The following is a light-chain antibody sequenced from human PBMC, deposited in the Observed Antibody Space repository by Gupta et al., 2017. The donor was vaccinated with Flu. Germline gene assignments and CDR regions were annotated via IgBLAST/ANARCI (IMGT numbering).Light chain of an antibody. CDR3: QQLNSYPRT. J-gene: IGKJ3*01. V-gene: IGKV1-9*01. CDR1: QGISSL. CDR2: GAS. Sequence: DIQLTRPPSFLSATVGDRVTITCRASQGISSLLTWYQQKPGKAPKLLIYGASTLHSGVPSRFSGSGSGTEFTLTISSLQPEDFATYYCQQLNSYPRTFGPGTKVDVK.